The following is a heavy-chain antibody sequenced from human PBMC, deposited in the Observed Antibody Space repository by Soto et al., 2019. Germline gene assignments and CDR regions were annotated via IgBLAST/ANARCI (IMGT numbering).Heavy chain of an antibody. CDR1: GGTFSGYY. CDR3: ARSMYSTTAQLYYGMDV. Sequence: SETLSLTCAVHGGTFSGYYWTWIRQPPGKGLEWIGESNHSGGTNDNPSLKSRVTISVDTSKNRLSLKLSSATAADTAVYYCARSMYSTTAQLYYGMDVWGQGTTVTVSS. J-gene: IGHJ6*02. CDR2: SNHSGGT. D-gene: IGHD6-13*01. V-gene: IGHV4-34*01.